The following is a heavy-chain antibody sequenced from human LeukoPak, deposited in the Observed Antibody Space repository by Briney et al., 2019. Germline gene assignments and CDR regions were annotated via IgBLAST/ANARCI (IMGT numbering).Heavy chain of an antibody. V-gene: IGHV1-2*02. J-gene: IGHJ4*02. CDR3: AREWDYIPASDY. Sequence: GASVKVSCKASGYTFTGYYMHWVRQAPGQGLEWMGWINPNSGGTNYAQEFQGRVTMTRDTSISTAYMELSRLRSDDTAVYYCAREWDYIPASDYWGQGTLVTVSS. CDR1: GYTFTGYY. CDR2: INPNSGGT. D-gene: IGHD4-11*01.